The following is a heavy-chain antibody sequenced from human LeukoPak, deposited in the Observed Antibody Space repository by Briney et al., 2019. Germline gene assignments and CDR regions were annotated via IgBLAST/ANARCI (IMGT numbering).Heavy chain of an antibody. CDR1: GFTFSSYG. J-gene: IGHJ4*02. D-gene: IGHD2/OR15-2a*01. V-gene: IGHV3-30*02. CDR3: AKGPFNY. Sequence: PGGSLRLSCAASGFTFSSYGMHWVRQAPGKGLEWVAFIRYVGSNKYYADSVKGRFTISRDNSKNTLYLQMNSLRAEDTAVYYCAKGPFNYWGQGTLVTVSS. CDR2: IRYVGSNK.